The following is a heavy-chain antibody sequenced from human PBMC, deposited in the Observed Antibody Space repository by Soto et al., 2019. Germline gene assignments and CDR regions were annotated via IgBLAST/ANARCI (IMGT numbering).Heavy chain of an antibody. CDR3: ARERGQLVRAPNTDRGTMDV. Sequence: GASVNVSCKASGGTFSSYAISWVRQAPGQGLEWMGGIIPIFGTANYAQKFQGRVTITADESTSTAYMELSSLRSEDTAVYYCARERGQLVRAPNTDRGTMDVWGQGTTVTVSS. J-gene: IGHJ6*02. D-gene: IGHD6-6*01. CDR1: GGTFSSYA. V-gene: IGHV1-69*13. CDR2: IIPIFGTA.